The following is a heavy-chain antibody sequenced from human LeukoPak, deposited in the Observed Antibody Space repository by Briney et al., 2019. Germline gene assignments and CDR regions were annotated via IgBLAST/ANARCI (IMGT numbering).Heavy chain of an antibody. CDR3: ATVVTRDYFDY. Sequence: SVTLSLTCTVSGGSISSYYWSWIRQPPGKGLEWIGYSYYSGSTNYNPSLKSRVTISVDTSKNQFSLKLSSVTAADTAVYYCATVVTRDYFDYWGQGTLVTVSS. D-gene: IGHD4-17*01. J-gene: IGHJ4*02. CDR1: GGSISSYY. CDR2: SYYSGST. V-gene: IGHV4-59*01.